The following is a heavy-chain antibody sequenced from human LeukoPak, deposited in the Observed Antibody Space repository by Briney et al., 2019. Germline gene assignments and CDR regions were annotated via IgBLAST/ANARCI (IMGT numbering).Heavy chain of an antibody. V-gene: IGHV4-59*08. CDR2: IYYSGST. CDR1: GGSISSYY. Sequence: PSETLSLTCTVSGGSISSYYWSWIRQPPGKGLEWIGYIYYSGSTNYNPSLKSRVTISVDTSKNQFSLKLSSVTAADTAVYYCARHDVRAAAGTFDHWGQRTLVTVSS. CDR3: ARHDVRAAAGTFDH. D-gene: IGHD6-13*01. J-gene: IGHJ4*02.